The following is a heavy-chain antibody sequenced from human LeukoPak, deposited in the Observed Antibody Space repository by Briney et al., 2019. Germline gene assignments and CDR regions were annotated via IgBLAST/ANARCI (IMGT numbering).Heavy chain of an antibody. D-gene: IGHD5-12*01. J-gene: IGHJ3*01. CDR2: IYYSGRT. V-gene: IGHV4-39*01. CDR3: ARSPRVATILGPAYVFDL. CDR1: GGSISSSSYY. Sequence: SETLSLTCTVSGGSISSSSYYWGWIRQPPGKGLEWIGSIYYSGRTYYNPSLKSRVTISVDTSKNQFSLNLSSVIATDTAVYYCARSPRVATILGPAYVFDLWGQGTLVPVSS.